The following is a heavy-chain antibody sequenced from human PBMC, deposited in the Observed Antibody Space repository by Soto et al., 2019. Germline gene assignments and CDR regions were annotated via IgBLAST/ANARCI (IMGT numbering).Heavy chain of an antibody. Sequence: SETLSLTCSVSGGSISRYYWSWIRQPPGKGLEWIGYMYNTGSTVYNPPFKSRVTISVDTSKNQFSLKLNSVTAADTAVYYCARDLWGYCGTDCYPLDVWGQGTTVTVSS. CDR1: GGSISRYY. D-gene: IGHD2-21*02. J-gene: IGHJ6*02. V-gene: IGHV4-59*01. CDR2: MYNTGST. CDR3: ARDLWGYCGTDCYPLDV.